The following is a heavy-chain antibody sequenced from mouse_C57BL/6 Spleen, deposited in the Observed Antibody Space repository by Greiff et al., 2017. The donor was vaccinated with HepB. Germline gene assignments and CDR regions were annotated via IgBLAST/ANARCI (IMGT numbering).Heavy chain of an antibody. J-gene: IGHJ1*03. D-gene: IGHD4-1*01. V-gene: IGHV3-1*01. Sequence: EVQLQESGPGMVKPSQSLSLTCTVTGYSITSGYDWHCIRHFPGNKLEWMGYISYSGSTNYNPSLKSRISITHDTSKNHFFLKLNSVTTEDTATYYCARDHWDGGYLDVWGTGTTVTVAS. CDR1: GYSITSGYD. CDR3: ARDHWDGGYLDV. CDR2: ISYSGST.